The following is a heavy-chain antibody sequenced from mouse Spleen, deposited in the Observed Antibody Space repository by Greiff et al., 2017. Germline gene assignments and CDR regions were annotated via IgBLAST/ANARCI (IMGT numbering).Heavy chain of an antibody. Sequence: EVQLVESGGGLVKPGGSLKLSCAASGFTFSDYYMYWVRQTPEKRLEWVATISDGGSYTYYPDSVKGRFTISRDNAKNNLYLQMSSLKSEDTAMYYCARDGDITTAPWFAYWGQGTLVTVSA. V-gene: IGHV5-4*02. D-gene: IGHD1-1*01. CDR3: ARDGDITTAPWFAY. CDR1: GFTFSDYY. CDR2: ISDGGSYT. J-gene: IGHJ3*01.